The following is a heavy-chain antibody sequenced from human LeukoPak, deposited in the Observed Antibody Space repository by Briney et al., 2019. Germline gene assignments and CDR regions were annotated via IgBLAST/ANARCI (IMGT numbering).Heavy chain of an antibody. Sequence: ASVKVSCKASGCTFTSYAMNWVRQAPGQGLEWMGWINTNTGNPTYAQGFTGRFVFSLDTSVSTAYLQISSLKAEDTAVYYCARVGTMVRGVWRPFDPWGQGTLVTVSS. CDR3: ARVGTMVRGVWRPFDP. CDR1: GCTFTSYA. D-gene: IGHD3-10*01. V-gene: IGHV7-4-1*02. J-gene: IGHJ5*02. CDR2: INTNTGNP.